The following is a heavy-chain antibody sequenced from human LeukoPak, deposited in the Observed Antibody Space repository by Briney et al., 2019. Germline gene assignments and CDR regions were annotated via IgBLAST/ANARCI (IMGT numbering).Heavy chain of an antibody. CDR2: ISDDGRRK. CDR1: GCSFISYG. CDR3: ARDRGGSYSAIDY. D-gene: IGHD1-26*01. J-gene: IGHJ4*02. V-gene: IGHV3-30*03. Sequence: GGSLRLSCAASGCSFISYGMHWVCQAPGKGLEWVGVISDDGRRKDYADSVKGRFTISRDNAKNSLYLQMNSLRAEDTAVYYCARDRGGSYSAIDYWGQGTLVTVSS.